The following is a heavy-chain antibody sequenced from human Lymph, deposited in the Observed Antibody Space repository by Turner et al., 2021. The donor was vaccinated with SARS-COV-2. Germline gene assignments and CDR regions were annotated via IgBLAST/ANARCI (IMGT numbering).Heavy chain of an antibody. CDR1: GFTFDDYA. CDR3: AKDLAGTYYSSFDY. J-gene: IGHJ4*02. Sequence: EVQLVASVGGLVQPGRSLRLSCAPSGFTFDDYAMHWVRQAPGKGLEWVSGINWSGGSIAYADSVKRRFTISRDNPKNSLYLQMNSLRAEDTAFYYCAKDLAGTYYSSFDYWGQGTLVTVSS. V-gene: IGHV3-9*01. CDR2: INWSGGSI. D-gene: IGHD1-26*01.